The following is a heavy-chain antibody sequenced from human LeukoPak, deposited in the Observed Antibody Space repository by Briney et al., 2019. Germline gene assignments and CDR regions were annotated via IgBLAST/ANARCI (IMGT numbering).Heavy chain of an antibody. J-gene: IGHJ4*02. CDR2: INPSGGTT. V-gene: IGHV1-46*01. CDR3: AAEIVGATGDFDY. Sequence: ASVKVPCKASGYTFTSYYMHWVRQAPGQGLEWMGGINPSGGTTSYAQKFQGRVTMTRDTSTSTVYMELSSLRSEDTAVYYCAAEIVGATGDFDYWGQGTLVTVSS. CDR1: GYTFTSYY. D-gene: IGHD1-26*01.